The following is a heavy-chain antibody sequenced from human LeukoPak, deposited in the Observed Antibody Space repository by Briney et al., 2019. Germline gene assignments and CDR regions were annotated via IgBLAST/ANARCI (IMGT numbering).Heavy chain of an antibody. J-gene: IGHJ3*01. D-gene: IGHD1-1*01. V-gene: IGHV4-59*03. CDR1: GASINTFS. CDR3: AKWTGSGFDV. Sequence: SETLSLTCSVSGASINTFSCNWFRQPPGKGLEWIGYFSASGNTKYSPSLKSRVIISRDTSKNQVSLRLTSVAAADTAVYYCAKWTGSGFDVWGQGTMVTASS. CDR2: FSASGNT.